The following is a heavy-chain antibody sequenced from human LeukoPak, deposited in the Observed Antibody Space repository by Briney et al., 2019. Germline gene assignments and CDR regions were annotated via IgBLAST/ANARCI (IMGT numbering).Heavy chain of an antibody. Sequence: GESLKISCKGSGYSFTNYWIGWVRQMPGKGLEWMGLIYPGDSDTRYSPSFQGQVTISADKSISTAYLQWSSLKASDTAMYYCARRIRDGYNSGSGFGFDYWGQGTQVTVSS. CDR1: GYSFTNYW. D-gene: IGHD5-24*01. CDR2: IYPGDSDT. J-gene: IGHJ4*02. V-gene: IGHV5-51*01. CDR3: ARRIRDGYNSGSGFGFDY.